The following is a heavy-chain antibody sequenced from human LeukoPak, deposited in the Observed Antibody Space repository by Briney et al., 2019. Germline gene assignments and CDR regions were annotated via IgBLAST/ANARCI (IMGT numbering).Heavy chain of an antibody. V-gene: IGHV3-48*03. Sequence: GGSLRLSCAASGFTFSSYEMNWVRQAPGKGLEWVSYISSSGSTIYYADSVKGRFTISRDNAKNTLYLQMNSLRAEDTAVYYCASTAYASGYWGQGTLVTVSS. CDR3: ASTAYASGY. D-gene: IGHD4-17*01. CDR2: ISSSGSTI. CDR1: GFTFSSYE. J-gene: IGHJ4*02.